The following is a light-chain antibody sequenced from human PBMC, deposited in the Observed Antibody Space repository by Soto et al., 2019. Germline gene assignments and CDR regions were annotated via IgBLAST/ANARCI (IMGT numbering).Light chain of an antibody. V-gene: IGLV1-40*01. CDR3: QSYDISLSPCV. CDR2: RDS. J-gene: IGLJ3*02. Sequence: QSVLTQPPSVSGAPGQTVTISCTGSSSNIGARYDVHWYRQLPGTAPKLLICRDSNRPSGVPDRFSGSKSGPSASLAITVLQAEDEADYYCQSYDISLSPCVFGRGTKVTVL. CDR1: SSNIGARYD.